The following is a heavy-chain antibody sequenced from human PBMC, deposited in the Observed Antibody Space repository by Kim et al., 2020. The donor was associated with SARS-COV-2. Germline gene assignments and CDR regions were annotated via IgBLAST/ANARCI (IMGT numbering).Heavy chain of an antibody. CDR3: ARERAARPSFGLAGEPFDP. D-gene: IGHD6-6*01. J-gene: IGHJ5*02. V-gene: IGHV3-30*07. Sequence: GRLTISRDNYKNTLYLQMNSLRAEDTAVYYCARERAARPSFGLAGEPFDPWGQGTLVTVSS.